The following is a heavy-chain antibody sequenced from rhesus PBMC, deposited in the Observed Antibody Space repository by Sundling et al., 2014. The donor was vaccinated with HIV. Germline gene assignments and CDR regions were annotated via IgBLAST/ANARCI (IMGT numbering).Heavy chain of an antibody. D-gene: IGHD5-12*01. J-gene: IGHJ4*01. CDR2: INGNSGST. CDR3: ARPREYFYSYDY. CDR1: IASISSYW. V-gene: IGHV4-80*01. Sequence: QVQLQESGPGLVKPSETLSLTCTVSIASISSYWWSWIRQPPGKGLEWIGEINGNSGSTNYNPSLKSRVTISTDTSRNQFSLKLSSVTAADTAVYYCARPREYFYSYDYWGQGVLVTVSS.